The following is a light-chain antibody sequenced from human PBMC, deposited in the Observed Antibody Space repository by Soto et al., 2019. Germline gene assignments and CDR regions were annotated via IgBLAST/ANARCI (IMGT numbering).Light chain of an antibody. J-gene: IGKJ4*01. CDR1: QGISSF. CDR2: GAS. Sequence: DIQLTQSPSSLSAAVGDRVTITCRASQGISSFLAWFQRKPGKAPKLLIYGASALQSGVPSRFSGSGSGTEFTLTISSLQPEDFATYYCQQLKTYPVIFGGGTKVEIK. V-gene: IGKV1-9*01. CDR3: QQLKTYPVI.